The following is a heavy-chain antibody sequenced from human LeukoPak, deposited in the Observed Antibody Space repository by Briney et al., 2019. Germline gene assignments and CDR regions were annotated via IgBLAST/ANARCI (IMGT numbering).Heavy chain of an antibody. CDR1: GYTFTIYA. J-gene: IGHJ4*02. CDR3: ARGGPNSSGWLLDY. V-gene: IGHV1-3*04. D-gene: IGHD6-19*01. CDR2: INNVNGNT. Sequence: GASGKVSGKAAGYTFTIYAMHWGRQAPGQRLGGRGWINNVNGNTEYSQKFQGRVTITGDTSASTANMELSSLRSEDTAIYYCARGGPNSSGWLLDYWGQGTLVTVSS.